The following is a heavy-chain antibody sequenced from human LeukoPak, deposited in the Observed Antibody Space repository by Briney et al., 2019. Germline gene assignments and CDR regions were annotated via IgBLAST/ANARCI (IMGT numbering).Heavy chain of an antibody. CDR2: INPNSGGT. V-gene: IGHV1-2*02. J-gene: IGHJ4*02. Sequence: GASVKVSCKASGYTFTGYYMHWVRQAPGQGLEWMGWINPNSGGTNYAQKFQGRVTMTRDTSISTAYMELSRLRSDDTAVYYCARDLGAVAGTALDYWGQGTLVTVSS. CDR1: GYTFTGYY. CDR3: ARDLGAVAGTALDY. D-gene: IGHD6-19*01.